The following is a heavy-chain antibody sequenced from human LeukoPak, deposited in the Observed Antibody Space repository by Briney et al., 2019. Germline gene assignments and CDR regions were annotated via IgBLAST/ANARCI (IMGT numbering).Heavy chain of an antibody. Sequence: HAGGSLRLSCGASGFTFSGYTMNWVRQAPGKGLEWVSYISSSGSTIYYADSVKGRFTISRDNAKNSLYLQMNSLRAEDTAVYYCARDGREKKWLRFYYYYYMDVWGKGTTVTVSS. CDR1: GFTFSGYT. CDR2: ISSSGSTI. D-gene: IGHD5-12*01. J-gene: IGHJ6*03. V-gene: IGHV3-48*04. CDR3: ARDGREKKWLRFYYYYYMDV.